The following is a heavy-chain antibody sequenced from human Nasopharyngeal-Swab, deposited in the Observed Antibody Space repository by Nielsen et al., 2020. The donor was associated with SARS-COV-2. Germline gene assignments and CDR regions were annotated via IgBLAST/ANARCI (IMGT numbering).Heavy chain of an antibody. V-gene: IGHV3-30*18. D-gene: IGHD3-10*01. CDR2: ISYDGSNK. CDR3: AKGSRSEYYFDY. J-gene: IGHJ4*02. Sequence: VRQAPGKGLEWVAVISYDGSNKYYADSVKGRFTISRDNSKNTLYLQMNSLRAEDTAVYYCAKGSRSEYYFDYWDQGTLVTVSS.